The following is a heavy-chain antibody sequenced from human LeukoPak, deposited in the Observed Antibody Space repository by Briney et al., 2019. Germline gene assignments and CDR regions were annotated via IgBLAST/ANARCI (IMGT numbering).Heavy chain of an antibody. Sequence: GGSLRLSCTASGFTFGDYAMSWIRQAPGKGLEWVGFIRSKAYGETADYAASVKGRFTISRDDSKANAYLQMNSVKTEDTAVYHCTRDRGAYNLYDYWGQGTLVTVSS. D-gene: IGHD1-1*01. V-gene: IGHV3-49*03. J-gene: IGHJ4*02. CDR3: TRDRGAYNLYDY. CDR1: GFTFGDYA. CDR2: IRSKAYGETA.